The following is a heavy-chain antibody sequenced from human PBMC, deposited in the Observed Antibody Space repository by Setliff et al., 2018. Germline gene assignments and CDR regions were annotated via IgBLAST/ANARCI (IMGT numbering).Heavy chain of an antibody. Sequence: GGSLRLSCGASGFTFFNHAMHWVRQTPGKGLEWVAMIWSDGINKYYGASVKGRFTVSRGNSKKMVYLEMNTLGAEDTALYYCVTDPPGSGWSFDSWGQGTLVTVSS. CDR1: GFTFFNHA. CDR3: VTDPPGSGWSFDS. J-gene: IGHJ4*02. D-gene: IGHD6-19*01. V-gene: IGHV3-33*03. CDR2: IWSDGINK.